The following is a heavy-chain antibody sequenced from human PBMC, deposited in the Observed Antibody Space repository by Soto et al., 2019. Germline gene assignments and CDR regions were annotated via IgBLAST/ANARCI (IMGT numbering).Heavy chain of an antibody. CDR3: ARGGRIGSGFEEGLDY. CDR2: INPNSGAT. CDR1: GYTFTGYY. J-gene: IGHJ4*02. Sequence: ASVKVSCKASGYTFTGYYMFWVRQAPGQGLEWMGWINPNSGATNYAQKFQGRVTMITDTSISTGYMELRRLRSDDTAFHYCARGGRIGSGFEEGLDYWGQGTLVTVSS. D-gene: IGHD5-12*01. V-gene: IGHV1-2*02.